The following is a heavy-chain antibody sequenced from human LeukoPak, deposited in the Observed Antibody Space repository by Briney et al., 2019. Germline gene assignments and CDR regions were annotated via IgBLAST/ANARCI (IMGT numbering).Heavy chain of an antibody. CDR2: ISAYNGNT. J-gene: IGHJ4*02. CDR1: GYTFTSYG. CDR3: ARMSSGWDDY. D-gene: IGHD6-19*01. V-gene: IGHV1-18*01. Sequence: ASVKVSCKASGYTFTSYGISWVRQAPGQGLEWMGWISAYNGNTNYAQKFQGRVTITAGKSTSTAYMELSSLRSEDTAVYYCARMSSGWDDYWGQGTLVTVSS.